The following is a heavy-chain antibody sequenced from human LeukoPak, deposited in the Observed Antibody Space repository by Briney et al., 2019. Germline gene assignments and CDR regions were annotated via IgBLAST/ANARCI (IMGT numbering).Heavy chain of an antibody. CDR3: ARGMGDGYSSSWGADALDI. CDR1: GFTFDDYG. D-gene: IGHD6-13*01. V-gene: IGHV3-20*04. J-gene: IGHJ3*02. CDR2: INWNGGST. Sequence: GGSLRLSCAASGFTFDDYGMSWVRQAPGKGLEWVSGINWNGGSTGYADSVKGRFTISRDNAKNSLYLQMNGLRAKDTALYYCARGMGDGYSSSWGADALDIWGQGTMVTVSS.